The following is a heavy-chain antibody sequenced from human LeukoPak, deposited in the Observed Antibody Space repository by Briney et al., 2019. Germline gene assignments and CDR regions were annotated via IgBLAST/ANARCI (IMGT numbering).Heavy chain of an antibody. CDR3: AKDYYYDSSGYFHFDY. CDR1: GFSISNYW. CDR2: VKEDGSEK. V-gene: IGHV3-7*01. J-gene: IGHJ4*02. D-gene: IGHD3-22*01. Sequence: PGGSLGLSCAASGFSISNYWMTWVRQAPGKGLEWVANVKEDGSEKYYVDSVKGRFTISRDNSKNTLYLQMNSLRAEDTAVYYCAKDYYYDSSGYFHFDYWGQGTLVTVSS.